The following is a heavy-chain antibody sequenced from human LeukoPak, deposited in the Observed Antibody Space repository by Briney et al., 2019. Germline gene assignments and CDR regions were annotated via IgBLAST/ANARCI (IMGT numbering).Heavy chain of an antibody. J-gene: IGHJ4*02. Sequence: GGSLRLSCAASGFTFDDYGMSWVRQAPGKGLEWVSGINWNGGSTGYADSVKGRLTISRDNAKNSLYLQMNSLRAEDTALYHCARQGDMTTVTYDGYWGQGTLVTVSS. CDR2: INWNGGST. CDR3: ARQGDMTTVTYDGY. CDR1: GFTFDDYG. V-gene: IGHV3-20*01. D-gene: IGHD4-17*01.